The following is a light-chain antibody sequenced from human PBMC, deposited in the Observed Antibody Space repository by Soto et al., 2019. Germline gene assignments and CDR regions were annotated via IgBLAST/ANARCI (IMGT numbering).Light chain of an antibody. CDR3: QQRSNWPRT. J-gene: IGKJ1*01. V-gene: IGKV3-11*01. CDR2: EAS. Sequence: EIVLTQSPATLSLSPGERATLSCRASQSVGSYLAWYQQKPGKAPWLLIYEASKRATGIPARFSGSVSGTDFTLTISSLEPEDFAVYYCQQRSNWPRTFDQGTKVEIK. CDR1: QSVGSY.